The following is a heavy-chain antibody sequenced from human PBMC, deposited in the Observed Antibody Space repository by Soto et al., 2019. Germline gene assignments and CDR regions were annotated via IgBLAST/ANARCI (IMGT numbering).Heavy chain of an antibody. CDR3: AKDRDSVAGSSDY. V-gene: IGHV3-30*18. Sequence: GVALRLSCAASGFTFSSYGMHWVRQAPGKGLEWVAVISYDGSNKYYADSVKGRFTISRDNSKNTLYLQMNSLRAEDTAVYYCAKDRDSVAGSSDYWGQGTLVTVSS. D-gene: IGHD6-19*01. J-gene: IGHJ4*02. CDR2: ISYDGSNK. CDR1: GFTFSSYG.